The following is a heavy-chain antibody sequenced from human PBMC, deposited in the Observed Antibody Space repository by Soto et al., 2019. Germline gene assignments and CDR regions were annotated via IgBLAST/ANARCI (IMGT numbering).Heavy chain of an antibody. CDR2: INHSGST. CDR1: GGSFSGYY. CDR3: ARSVAMIVEKLTYYYYGMDV. V-gene: IGHV4-34*01. D-gene: IGHD3-22*01. Sequence: SETLSFTCAVYGGSFSGYYWSWIRQPPGKGLEWIGEINHSGSTNYNPSLKSRVTISVDTSKNQFSLKLSSVTAADTAVYYCARSVAMIVEKLTYYYYGMDVWGQGTTVTVSS. J-gene: IGHJ6*02.